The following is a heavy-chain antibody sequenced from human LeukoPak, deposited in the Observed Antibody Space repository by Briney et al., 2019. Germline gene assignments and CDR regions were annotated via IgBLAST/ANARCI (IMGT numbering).Heavy chain of an antibody. CDR3: ARVSGPYYYGMDV. CDR2: VYYSGKT. Sequence: PSETLSLTCTVSGASISSSSYWWGWIRQPPGKGLEWIGNVYYSGKTHYNSSLKSRVIISIDMSKNQFSLRLSSVTAADTAVYYCARVSGPYYYGMDVWGQGIPVTVSS. V-gene: IGHV4-39*07. CDR1: GASISSSSYW. J-gene: IGHJ6*02. D-gene: IGHD2-21*01.